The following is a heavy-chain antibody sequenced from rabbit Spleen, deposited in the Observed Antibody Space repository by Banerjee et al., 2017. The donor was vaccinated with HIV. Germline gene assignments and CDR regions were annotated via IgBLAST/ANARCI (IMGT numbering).Heavy chain of an antibody. Sequence: QSLEESGGDLVKPGASLTLTCTASGFSFSTSYDMCWVRQAPGKGLEWIACIDGGSSGSTYYASWAKGRFTIPKTSSTTVTLQLNSLTAADTATYFCARDADASNGRCVFDLWGPGTLVTVS. V-gene: IGHV1S40*01. J-gene: IGHJ4*01. D-gene: IGHD6-1*01. CDR3: ARDADASNGRCVFDL. CDR2: IDGGSSGST. CDR1: GFSFSTSYD.